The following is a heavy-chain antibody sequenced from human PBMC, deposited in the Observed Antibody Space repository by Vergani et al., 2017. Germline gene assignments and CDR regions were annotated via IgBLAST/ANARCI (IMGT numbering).Heavy chain of an antibody. CDR1: GCSISSYY. CDR3: ARHAGSYSAYWFDP. J-gene: IGHJ5*02. CDR2: IYYSGST. Sequence: QVQLQESGPGLVKPSETLSLTCTVSGCSISSYYWSWIRQPPGKGLEWIGHIYYSGSTNYNPSLMSRVTISVDTSQNQFSLKLSSVTAADTAVYYCARHAGSYSAYWFDPWGQGALVTVSS. V-gene: IGHV4-59*01. D-gene: IGHD1-26*01.